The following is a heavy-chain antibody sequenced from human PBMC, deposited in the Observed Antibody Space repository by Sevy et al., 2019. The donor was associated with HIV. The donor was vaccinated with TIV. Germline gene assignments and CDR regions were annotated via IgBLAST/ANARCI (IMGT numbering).Heavy chain of an antibody. Sequence: GGSLRLSCASSGFTFSSYAMHWVRQGPGKGLEAVAVIPYDAKVKFYADSVKGRFTSSRNNSKNTLDLQMNSLRDEDTAVYYCARERGESTRNSSPLDYWGQGTLITVSS. D-gene: IGHD3-10*01. CDR3: ARERGESTRNSSPLDY. V-gene: IGHV3-30*04. CDR2: IPYDAKVK. CDR1: GFTFSSYA. J-gene: IGHJ4*02.